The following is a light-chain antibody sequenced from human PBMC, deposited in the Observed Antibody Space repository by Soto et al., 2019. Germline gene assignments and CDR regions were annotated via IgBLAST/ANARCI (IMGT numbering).Light chain of an antibody. CDR1: SSNIGSNT. J-gene: IGLJ1*01. V-gene: IGLV1-44*01. CDR3: AAWDDSLNGYV. Sequence: QSVLTQPPSASGTPGQWVTIPCSESSSNIGSNTVNWYQQLPGTAPKLLIYSNNQRPSGVPDRFSGSKSGTSAPLAISGLQSEDEADYYCAAWDDSLNGYVFGTGTKVTVL. CDR2: SNN.